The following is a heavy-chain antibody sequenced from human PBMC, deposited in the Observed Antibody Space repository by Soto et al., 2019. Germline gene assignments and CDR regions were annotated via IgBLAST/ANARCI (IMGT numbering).Heavy chain of an antibody. J-gene: IGHJ4*02. D-gene: IGHD3-22*01. Sequence: ASVKVSCKASGGTFSNYAITLVRQAPGQGLEWLGRIIPIFGSANYAQKFQGRVTITADESTTTAYMELSSLRSEDTAMYYCARLKDSSGYYYGYWAQGILVTVPQ. CDR2: IIPIFGSA. CDR3: ARLKDSSGYYYGY. CDR1: GGTFSNYA. V-gene: IGHV1-69*13.